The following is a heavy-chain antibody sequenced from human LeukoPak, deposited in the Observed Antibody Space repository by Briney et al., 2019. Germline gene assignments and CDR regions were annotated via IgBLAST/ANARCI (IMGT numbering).Heavy chain of an antibody. CDR1: GFTFRNFG. CDR2: IYYDGSDK. V-gene: IGHV3-33*01. J-gene: IGHJ4*02. D-gene: IGHD6-13*01. Sequence: GGSLRLSCVVSGFTFRNFGMHWVRQAPGKGLEWVAVIYYDGSDKYYVDSVKGRFAVSRDNSKNTLYLQMNNLRVEDTAVYHCARARDSSWDYWGQGTLVTVSS. CDR3: ARARDSSWDY.